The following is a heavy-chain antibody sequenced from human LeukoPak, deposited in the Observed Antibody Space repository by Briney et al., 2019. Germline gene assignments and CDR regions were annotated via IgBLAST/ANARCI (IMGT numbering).Heavy chain of an antibody. V-gene: IGHV3-30*04. CDR2: ISYDGSSK. Sequence: GGSLRHSCAASGFTFSSYAMHWVRQAPGKGLEWVAVISYDGSSKYYADSVKGRLTISRDNSKKTLYLQMNNLRPEDTAVYYCARGEWQWSDYWGQGTLVTVSS. J-gene: IGHJ4*02. D-gene: IGHD3-3*01. CDR3: ARGEWQWSDY. CDR1: GFTFSSYA.